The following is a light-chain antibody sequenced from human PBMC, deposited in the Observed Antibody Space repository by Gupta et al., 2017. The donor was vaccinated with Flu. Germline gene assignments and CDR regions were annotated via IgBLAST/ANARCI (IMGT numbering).Light chain of an antibody. J-gene: IGLJ2*01. CDR1: SSNIGAGYD. V-gene: IGLV1-40*01. CDR3: QSYDSGHVV. Sequence: QSVLTQPPSVSGAPGQRVTISCTGSSSNIGAGYDVHWYQHLPGTAPKLLIYGNSNRPSGVPDRFSGSKSGTSASLAITGLQAEDEADYYCQSYDSGHVVFGGGTKLTVL. CDR2: GNS.